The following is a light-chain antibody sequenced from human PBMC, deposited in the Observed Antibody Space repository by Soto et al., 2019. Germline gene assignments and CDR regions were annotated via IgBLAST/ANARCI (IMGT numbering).Light chain of an antibody. V-gene: IGLV1-40*01. Sequence: QSVLTQPPSVSGAPGQSVSISCTGSSSNIGAGYDVHWYQQLPGTAPKLLIYGTSNRPSGVPDRFSCSKSGTSASLASTGRTAEHEVHYCSRSYDRSLGGGVFGGGTKLTVL. J-gene: IGLJ2*01. CDR3: RSYDRSLGGGV. CDR2: GTS. CDR1: SSNIGAGYD.